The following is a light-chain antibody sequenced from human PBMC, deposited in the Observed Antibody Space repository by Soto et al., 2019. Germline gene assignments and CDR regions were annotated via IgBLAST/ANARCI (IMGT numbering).Light chain of an antibody. V-gene: IGLV2-14*01. CDR2: DVS. CDR3: SSYTSSSPYV. Sequence: QSALTQPASVSGSPGQSITISCTGTSSDVDGYNYVSWYQQHPGKAPKLMIYDVSNRPSGVSNRFSGSKSGNTASLTISVLQAEDEADYYCSSYTSSSPYVFGTGTKLTVL. CDR1: SSDVDGYNY. J-gene: IGLJ1*01.